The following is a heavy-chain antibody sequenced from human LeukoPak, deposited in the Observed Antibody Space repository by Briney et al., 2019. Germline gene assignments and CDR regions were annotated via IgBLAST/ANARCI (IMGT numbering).Heavy chain of an antibody. CDR1: GFTFSSYG. CDR2: ISYDGSNK. D-gene: IGHD3-10*01. V-gene: IGHV3-30*18. Sequence: QAGGSLRLSCAASGFTFSSYGMHWVRQAPGKGLEWVAVISYDGSNKYYADSVKGRFTISRDNSKNTLYLQMNSLRAEDTAVYYCAKPAGITMVQSPIFDYWGQGTLVTVSS. CDR3: AKPAGITMVQSPIFDY. J-gene: IGHJ4*02.